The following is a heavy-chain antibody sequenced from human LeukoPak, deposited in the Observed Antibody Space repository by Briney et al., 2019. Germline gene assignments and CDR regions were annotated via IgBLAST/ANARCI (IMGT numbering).Heavy chain of an antibody. CDR3: AKAPSYYYDSSGYLGGY. CDR2: ISGSGGST. Sequence: GGSLRLSCAASGFTFSSYAMSWVRQAPGKGLEWVSAISGSGGSTYYADSVKGRFTISRDNSKNTLYLQMNSLRAEDTAVYYCAKAPSYYYDSSGYLGGYWGQGTLVTVSS. CDR1: GFTFSSYA. D-gene: IGHD3-22*01. V-gene: IGHV3-23*01. J-gene: IGHJ4*02.